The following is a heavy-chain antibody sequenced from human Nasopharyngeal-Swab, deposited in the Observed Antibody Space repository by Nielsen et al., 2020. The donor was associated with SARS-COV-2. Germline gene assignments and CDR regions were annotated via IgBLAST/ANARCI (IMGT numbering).Heavy chain of an antibody. V-gene: IGHV3-30*18. J-gene: IGHJ4*02. CDR2: ISYDGSNK. CDR1: GFSFSSYG. D-gene: IGHD6-13*01. Sequence: GRSLSLAWAASGFSFSSYGMHWVRQAPGKGLEWVAVISYDGSNKYYADSVKGRFTISRDNSKNTLYLQMNSLRAEDTAVYYCAKDMGIADDSFDYWGQGTLVTVSS. CDR3: AKDMGIADDSFDY.